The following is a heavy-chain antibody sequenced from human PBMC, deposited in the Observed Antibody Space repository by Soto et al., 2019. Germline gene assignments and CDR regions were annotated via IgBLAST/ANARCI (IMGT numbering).Heavy chain of an antibody. Sequence: QVQLVQSGAEVKKPGASVKVSCKASGYTFTSYGISWVRQAPGQGLEWMGWISAYNGNTNYAQKLQGRVTMTTDTSTSTAYMGVRRLGSDDTAVYYCARLLGYCSSTSCYVGWFDPCGQGTLVTVS. CDR1: GYTFTSYG. V-gene: IGHV1-18*01. CDR3: ARLLGYCSSTSCYVGWFDP. CDR2: ISAYNGNT. J-gene: IGHJ5*02. D-gene: IGHD2-2*01.